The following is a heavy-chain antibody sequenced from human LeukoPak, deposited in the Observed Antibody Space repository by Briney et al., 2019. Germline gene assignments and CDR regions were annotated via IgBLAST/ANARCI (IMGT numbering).Heavy chain of an antibody. CDR3: ARHYGYSNGYIDY. CDR1: GGSISSNSYY. J-gene: IGHJ4*02. D-gene: IGHD5-18*01. CDR2: MYHSGSS. V-gene: IGHV4-39*01. Sequence: SETLSLTCTVSGGSISSNSYYWGWIRQPPGKGLGCIGSMYHSGSSYYNPSLKSRVTISVDTSKNQFSLKLSSVTAADTAVYYCARHYGYSNGYIDYWGQGTLVTVSS.